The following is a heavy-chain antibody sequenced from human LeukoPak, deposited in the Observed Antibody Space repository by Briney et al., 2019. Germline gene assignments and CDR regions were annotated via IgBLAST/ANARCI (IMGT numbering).Heavy chain of an antibody. Sequence: GGSLRLSCAASGFTFSSYAMSWVRQAPGKGLEWVSAISGSGGSTYYADSVKGRFTISRDDSKNTLYLQMNSLRAEDTAVYYCAKDEVVVPAANFDYWGQGTLVTVSS. CDR2: ISGSGGST. CDR3: AKDEVVVPAANFDY. V-gene: IGHV3-23*01. D-gene: IGHD2-2*01. J-gene: IGHJ4*02. CDR1: GFTFSSYA.